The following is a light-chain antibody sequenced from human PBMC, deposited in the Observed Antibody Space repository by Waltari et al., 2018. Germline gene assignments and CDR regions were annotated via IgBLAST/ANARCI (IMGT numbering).Light chain of an antibody. CDR1: QTIPGNY. CDR3: HQYGKSPQT. Sequence: EVVLTQSPGTLSLSPGEEATLSCRASQTIPGNYVAWYQQRPGQAPRLLVYDGSTRATAIPDRFSGTGSATDFTLTINRVQPDDFAVYYCHQYGKSPQTYGQGTKLEV. CDR2: DGS. J-gene: IGKJ2*01. V-gene: IGKV3-20*01.